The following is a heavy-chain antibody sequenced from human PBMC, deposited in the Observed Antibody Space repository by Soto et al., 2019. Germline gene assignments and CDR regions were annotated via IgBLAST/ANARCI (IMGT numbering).Heavy chain of an antibody. CDR2: IYYSGST. J-gene: IGHJ4*02. CDR1: GGSISSYY. Sequence: SETLSLTCTVSGGSISSYYWSWIRQPPGKGLEWIGFIYYSGSTNYNPSLKSRVTISVDTSNNQFSLKLNSVTAADTAVYYCARERRSGSLDYFDYWGQGTLVTVSS. CDR3: ARERRSGSLDYFDY. V-gene: IGHV4-59*01. D-gene: IGHD1-26*01.